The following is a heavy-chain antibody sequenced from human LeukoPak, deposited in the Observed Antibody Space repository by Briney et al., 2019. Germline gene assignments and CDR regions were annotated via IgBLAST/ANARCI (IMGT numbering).Heavy chain of an antibody. J-gene: IGHJ4*02. CDR3: AKDSERYCSSTSCYGPPDY. CDR1: GFTFSSYG. CDR2: IRYDGSNK. Sequence: GGSLRLSCAASGFTFSSYGMHWVRQAPGKGLEWVAFIRYDGSNKYYADSVKGRFTISRDNSKNTLYLQMNSLRAEDTAVYYCAKDSERYCSSTSCYGPPDYWGQGTLVTVSS. D-gene: IGHD2-2*01. V-gene: IGHV3-30*02.